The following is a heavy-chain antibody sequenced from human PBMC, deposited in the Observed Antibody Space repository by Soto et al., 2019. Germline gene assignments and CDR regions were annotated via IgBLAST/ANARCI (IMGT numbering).Heavy chain of an antibody. CDR2: INPSGGST. Sequence: EASVKVSCKASGYTFTRYYMHWVRQAPGQGLEWMGIINPSGGSTGYAQKLQGRVTMTRDTSTSTVYMELSSLRSEDTAVYYCARESMSAREVDPYWGQGTLVTVSS. V-gene: IGHV1-46*01. CDR3: ARESMSAREVDPY. J-gene: IGHJ4*02. D-gene: IGHD1-26*01. CDR1: GYTFTRYY.